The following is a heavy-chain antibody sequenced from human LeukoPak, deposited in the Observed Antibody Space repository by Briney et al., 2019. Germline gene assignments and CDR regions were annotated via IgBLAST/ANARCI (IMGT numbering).Heavy chain of an antibody. D-gene: IGHD5-18*01. CDR3: ARDGKGYLQDFDC. CDR1: GGSISSGGSY. CDR2: IYYSGST. Sequence: PSETLSLTCTVSGGSISSGGSYWGWIRQPPGKGLEWIGSIYYSGSTYYNPSLKSRVTISVDTSKNQFSLKLSSVTAADTAVYYCARDGKGYLQDFDCWGQGSLVTVSS. V-gene: IGHV4-39*07. J-gene: IGHJ4*02.